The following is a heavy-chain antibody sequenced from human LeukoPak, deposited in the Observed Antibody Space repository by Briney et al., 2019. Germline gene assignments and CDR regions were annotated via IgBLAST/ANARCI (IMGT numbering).Heavy chain of an antibody. CDR2: INWNGGST. V-gene: IGHV3-20*04. CDR1: GFTFDDYG. Sequence: GGSLRLSCAASGFTFDDYGMSWVRQAPGKGLEWVSGINWNGGSTGYADSVKGRFTISRDNAKNSLYLQTNSLRAEDTALYCCASGSGSGYYYFVYWGQGTLVTVSS. J-gene: IGHJ4*02. D-gene: IGHD3-22*01. CDR3: ASGSGSGYYYFVY.